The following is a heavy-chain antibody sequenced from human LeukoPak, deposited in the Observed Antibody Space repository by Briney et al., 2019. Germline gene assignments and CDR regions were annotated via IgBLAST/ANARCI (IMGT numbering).Heavy chain of an antibody. J-gene: IGHJ4*02. V-gene: IGHV4-31*03. D-gene: IGHD2-8*02. CDR3: ARDFTGGSFDY. CDR1: GGSISSGGYY. CDR2: IFSSAST. Sequence: SETLSLTCTVSGGSISSGGYYWSWIRQHPGKGLEWLGSIFSSASTIYNPSLKSRVIISVDTTKNQFSLKLTSVTAADTAVYYCARDFTGGSFDYWGQGTLVTVSS.